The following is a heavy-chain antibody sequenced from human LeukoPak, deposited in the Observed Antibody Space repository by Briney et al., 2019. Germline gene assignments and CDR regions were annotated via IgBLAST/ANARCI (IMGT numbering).Heavy chain of an antibody. V-gene: IGHV3-21*01. CDR3: ARGSYWELLSCNH. CDR1: AFTFSSHS. Sequence: GGSLRLSCEASAFTFSSHSMNWVRQAPGKGLELVSSISTNRSHRYYADSVKGRFTISRDNARNSLYLQLNSLRAEDTAVYYCARGSYWELLSCNHWGQPTLLTV. J-gene: IGHJ5*02. D-gene: IGHD1-26*01. CDR2: ISTNRSHR.